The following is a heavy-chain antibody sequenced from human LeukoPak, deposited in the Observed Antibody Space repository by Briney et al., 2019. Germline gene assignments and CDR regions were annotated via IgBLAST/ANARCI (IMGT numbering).Heavy chain of an antibody. CDR2: IVGSGGST. J-gene: IGHJ4*02. V-gene: IGHV3-23*01. D-gene: IGHD6-19*01. CDR1: GFTFSNYA. CDR3: AKDVAGNY. Sequence: GGSLRHSCAASGFTFSNYAVSWVRQAPGKGLEWVSAIVGSGGSTSYAGSVMGRFTISRDNSKNTLYLQMNSLRAEDTAVSYFAKDVAGNYWGQGTLVTVSS.